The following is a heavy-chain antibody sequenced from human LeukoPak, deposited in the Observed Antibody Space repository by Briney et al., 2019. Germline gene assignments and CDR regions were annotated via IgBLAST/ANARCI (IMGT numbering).Heavy chain of an antibody. CDR3: ARRCSGGSCYSRGDY. V-gene: IGHV4-39*01. D-gene: IGHD2-15*01. CDR1: GGSISSSSYY. Sequence: PSETLSLTCTVSGGSISSSSYYWGWIRQPPGKGLEWIGSIYYSGSTYYNPSLKSRVTISVDTSKNQFSLKLSSVTAADTAVYYCARRCSGGSCYSRGDYWGQGTLVTVSS. CDR2: IYYSGST. J-gene: IGHJ4*02.